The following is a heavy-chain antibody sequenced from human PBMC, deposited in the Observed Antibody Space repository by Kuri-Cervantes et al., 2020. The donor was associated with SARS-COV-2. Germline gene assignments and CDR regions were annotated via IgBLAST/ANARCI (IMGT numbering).Heavy chain of an antibody. V-gene: IGHV1-69*05. Sequence: SVKVSCKASGGTFSSYAISWVRQAPGQGLEWMGGIIPIFGTANYAQKFQGRVTMTRDTSTSTVYMELSRLRSDDTAVYYCAREGGFGMADYWGQGTLVTVSS. CDR1: GGTFSSYA. D-gene: IGHD3-16*01. J-gene: IGHJ4*02. CDR3: AREGGFGMADY. CDR2: IIPIFGTA.